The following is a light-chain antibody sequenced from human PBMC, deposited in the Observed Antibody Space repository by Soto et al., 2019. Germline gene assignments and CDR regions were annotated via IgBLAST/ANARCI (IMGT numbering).Light chain of an antibody. J-gene: IGKJ1*01. CDR2: WAS. Sequence: DIVMTQSPDSLAVSLGERATINCKSSQSVLYSSNNKNYLAWYQQKPGQPPKLLIYWASTRESGVPDRFSGSESGTDCPLTISSLQAEDAAVYYCQQYHRPWTFGQGTKVEIK. CDR1: QSVLYSSNNKNY. CDR3: QQYHRPWT. V-gene: IGKV4-1*01.